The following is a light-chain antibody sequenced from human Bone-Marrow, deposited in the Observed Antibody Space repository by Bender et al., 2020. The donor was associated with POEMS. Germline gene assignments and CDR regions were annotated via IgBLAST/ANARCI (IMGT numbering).Light chain of an antibody. CDR2: SNY. CDR3: AAWDGSLSGYV. J-gene: IGLJ1*01. V-gene: IGLV1-47*02. Sequence: QSVLTQPPSASGTPGQSVIISCSGTDSNFGGNNVNWYQHLPGTAPRLVVYSNYQRPSGVPDRFSGSKSGTSAYLAISGLRSEDEADYYCAAWDGSLSGYVFGTGTKVTVL. CDR1: DSNFGGNN.